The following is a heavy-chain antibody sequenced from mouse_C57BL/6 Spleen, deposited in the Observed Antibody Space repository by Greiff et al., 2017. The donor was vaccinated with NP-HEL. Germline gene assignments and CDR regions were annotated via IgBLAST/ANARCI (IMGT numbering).Heavy chain of an antibody. J-gene: IGHJ2*01. CDR3: ARGPYGNKYYFDY. V-gene: IGHV5-4*01. D-gene: IGHD2-1*01. Sequence: EVQVVESGGGLVKPGGSLKLSCAASGFTFSSYAMSWVRQTPEKRLEWVATISDGGSYTYYPDNVKGRFTISRDNAKNNLYLQMSHLKSEDTAMYDCARGPYGNKYYFDYWGKGTTLTVAS. CDR2: ISDGGSYT. CDR1: GFTFSSYA.